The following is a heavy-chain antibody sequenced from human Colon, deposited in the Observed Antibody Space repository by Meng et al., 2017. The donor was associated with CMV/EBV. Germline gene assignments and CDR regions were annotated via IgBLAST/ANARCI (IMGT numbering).Heavy chain of an antibody. Sequence: LRLSCAVSGGSISSYWWSWIRQSPGKGLEWIGHIYHSGSTIYNPSLKSRVTISLDTSKNQFSLKLSSVTAADTAVYYCAREMTAIWNWLDSWGQGTLVTVSS. CDR3: AREMTAIWNWLDS. CDR1: GGSISSYW. J-gene: IGHJ5*01. D-gene: IGHD2-21*02. CDR2: IYHSGST. V-gene: IGHV4-59*01.